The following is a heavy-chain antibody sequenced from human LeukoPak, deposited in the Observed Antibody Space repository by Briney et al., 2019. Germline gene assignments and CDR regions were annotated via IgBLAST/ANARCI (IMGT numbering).Heavy chain of an antibody. Sequence: PSETLSLTCTVSGGSISSGDYYWSWIRHPQGKGLEWIGYIYYSVSTSYNPSLKSRVTLSVDTSKIQFSLKLSSVTAADTAVYYCARVWYQLLAGWFDPWGQGTLVTVSS. CDR3: ARVWYQLLAGWFDP. D-gene: IGHD2-2*01. CDR1: GGSISSGDYY. CDR2: IYYSVST. J-gene: IGHJ5*02. V-gene: IGHV4-30-4*08.